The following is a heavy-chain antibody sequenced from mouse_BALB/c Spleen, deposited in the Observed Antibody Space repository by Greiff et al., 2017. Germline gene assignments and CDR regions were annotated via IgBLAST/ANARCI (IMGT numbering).Heavy chain of an antibody. CDR1: GYSITSGYY. V-gene: IGHV3-6*02. J-gene: IGHJ1*01. CDR3: ARAGYYWYFDV. Sequence: EVKLVESGPGLVKPSQSLSLTCSVTGYSITSGYYWYWIRQFPGNKLEWMGYISYDGSNNYNPSLKNRISITRDTSKNQFFLKLNSVTTEDTATYYCARAGYYWYFDVWGAGTTVTVSS. CDR2: ISYDGSN. D-gene: IGHD2-2*01.